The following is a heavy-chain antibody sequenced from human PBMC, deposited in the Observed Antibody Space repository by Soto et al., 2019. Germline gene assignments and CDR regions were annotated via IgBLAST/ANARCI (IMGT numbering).Heavy chain of an antibody. CDR3: AKPSRPPGSLTGYYLHFDI. D-gene: IGHD3-9*01. CDR2: IHYSGSS. J-gene: IGHJ3*02. Sequence: SETLSLTCTLGGFSFSSYYWSWIRKTTGTGLEWIGYIHYSGSSSYNPSLKRRVAISVDTSKNRFSLKLSSVTAADTAVYYCAKPSRPPGSLTGYYLHFDIWGQGTMVIVSS. V-gene: IGHV4-59*08. CDR1: GFSFSSYY.